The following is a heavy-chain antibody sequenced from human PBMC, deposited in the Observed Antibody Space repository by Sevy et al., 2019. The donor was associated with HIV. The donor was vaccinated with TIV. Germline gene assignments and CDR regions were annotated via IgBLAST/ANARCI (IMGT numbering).Heavy chain of an antibody. CDR2: ISTYNTMR. V-gene: IGHV1-18*01. J-gene: IGHJ5*02. D-gene: IGHD6-19*01. CDR3: ARSTQLAGRNNWFDP. CDR1: GYTFTTYG. Sequence: ASVKVSCKASGYTFTTYGITWVRQAPGQGLEWMGWISTYNTMRNSAQKLQDRVTMTTDTSTSTAYMELRSLTSDDTAVYYCARSTQLAGRNNWFDPWGQGTLVTVSS.